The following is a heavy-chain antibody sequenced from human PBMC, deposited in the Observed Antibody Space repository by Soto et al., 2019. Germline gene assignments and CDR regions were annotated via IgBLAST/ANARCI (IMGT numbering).Heavy chain of an antibody. V-gene: IGHV1-69*13. D-gene: IGHD1-7*01. CDR2: IIPIFGTA. J-gene: IGHJ3*02. CDR3: AVPLRNYYDAFDI. Sequence: SVKVSCKASGGTFSSYAISWVRQAPGQGLEWMGGIIPIFGTANYAQKFQGRVTITADESTSTAYMELSSLRSEDTAVYYCAVPLRNYYDAFDIWGQGTMVTVSS. CDR1: GGTFSSYA.